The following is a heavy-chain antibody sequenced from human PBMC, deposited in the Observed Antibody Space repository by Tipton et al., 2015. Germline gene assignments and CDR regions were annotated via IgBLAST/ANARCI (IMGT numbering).Heavy chain of an antibody. V-gene: IGHV3-9*01. CDR3: ATGFGGSSLGAFDI. Sequence: SLRLSCAASGFTFDDYAMHWVRQAPGKGLEWVSGISWNSGSIGYADSVKGRFTISRDNAKNSLYLQMNSLRAEDTAVYYCATGFGGSSLGAFDIWGQGTMVTVSS. J-gene: IGHJ3*02. CDR1: GFTFDDYA. D-gene: IGHD1-26*01. CDR2: ISWNSGSI.